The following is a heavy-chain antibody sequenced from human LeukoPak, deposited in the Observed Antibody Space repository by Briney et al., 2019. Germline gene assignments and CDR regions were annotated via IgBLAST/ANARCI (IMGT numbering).Heavy chain of an antibody. J-gene: IGHJ5*02. D-gene: IGHD2-2*01. V-gene: IGHV1-8*03. Sequence: GASVKVSWKASGYTFTSYDINWVRQATGQGLEWMGWMNPNSGNTGYAQKFQGRVTITRNTSISTAYMELSSLRSEDTAVYYCARGGHCSSTSCYRSEFDPWGQGTLVTVSS. CDR1: GYTFTSYD. CDR3: ARGGHCSSTSCYRSEFDP. CDR2: MNPNSGNT.